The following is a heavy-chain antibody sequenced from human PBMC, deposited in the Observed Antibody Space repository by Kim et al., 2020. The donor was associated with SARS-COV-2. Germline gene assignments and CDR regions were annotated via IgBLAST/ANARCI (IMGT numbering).Heavy chain of an antibody. V-gene: IGHV3-49*04. D-gene: IGHD3-3*01. J-gene: IGHJ4*02. CDR1: GLTFGDYA. CDR3: TRVGEWSFED. Sequence: GGSLRLSCATSGLTFGDYALSWVRQAPGKGLEWVGFIRSKADGGAIDYAASMKGRFNISRDDSKSIAYLEMNSLKTEDTAVYYCTRVGEWSFEDWGQGTLGTVSS. CDR2: IRSKADGGAI.